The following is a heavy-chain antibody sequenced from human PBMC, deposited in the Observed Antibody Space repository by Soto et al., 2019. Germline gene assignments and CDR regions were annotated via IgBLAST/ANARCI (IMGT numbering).Heavy chain of an antibody. Sequence: QVQLQQWGAGLLKPSETLSLTCAVYGGSFSGYYWSWIRQPPGKGLEWIGEINHSGSTNYNPSLMNRGATTVVATTNNLFPMMSSVAAAATAVDYCAGGRLVGARCYYYYYMDVWGKGTTVTVSS. D-gene: IGHD2-21*01. CDR1: GGSFSGYY. V-gene: IGHV4-34*01. CDR3: AGGRLVGARCYYYYYMDV. CDR2: INHSGST. J-gene: IGHJ6*03.